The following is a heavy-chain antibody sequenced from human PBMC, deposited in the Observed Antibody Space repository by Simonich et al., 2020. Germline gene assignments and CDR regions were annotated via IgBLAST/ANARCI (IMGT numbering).Heavy chain of an antibody. D-gene: IGHD2-2*01. CDR1: GYTFTGYY. CDR2: INPNRGGT. CDR3: ARDPVVPAAIRNAFDI. J-gene: IGHJ3*02. Sequence: QVQLVQSGAEVKKPGASVKVSCKASGYTFTGYYMRWVRQAPGQGLEWMGRINPNRGGTKYAQTLQGRVTMTRDTSISTAYMELSRLRSDDTAVYYCARDPVVPAAIRNAFDIWGQGTMVTVSS. V-gene: IGHV1-2*02.